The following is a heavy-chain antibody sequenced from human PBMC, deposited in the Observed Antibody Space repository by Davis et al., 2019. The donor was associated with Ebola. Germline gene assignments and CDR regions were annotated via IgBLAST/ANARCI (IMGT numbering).Heavy chain of an antibody. CDR2: IVVGSGDT. CDR1: GFTFTRAV. D-gene: IGHD2-8*02. CDR3: AAGGTGGADNWFDP. V-gene: IGHV1-58*01. J-gene: IGHJ5*02. Sequence: SVKVSCKPSGFTFTRAVVQWVRQARGQRLESIGWIVVGSGDTSYAQKFQGRVTITRDMSTSSAYMELNSLTSEETAVYSCAAGGTGGADNWFDPWGQGTLVTVSS.